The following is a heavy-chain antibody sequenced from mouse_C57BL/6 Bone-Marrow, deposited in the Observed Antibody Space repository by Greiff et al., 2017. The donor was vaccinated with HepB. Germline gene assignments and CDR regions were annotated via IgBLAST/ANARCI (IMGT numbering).Heavy chain of an antibody. J-gene: IGHJ4*01. D-gene: IGHD2-2*01. CDR3: ARSVGYYYAMDY. V-gene: IGHV1-19*01. CDR2: INPYNGGT. Sequence: LVKPGASVKMSCKASGYTFTDYYMNWVKQSHGKSLEWIGVINPYNGGTSYNQKFKGKATLTVDKSSSTAYMELNSLTSEDSAVYYCARSVGYYYAMDYWGQGTSVTVSS. CDR1: GYTFTDYY.